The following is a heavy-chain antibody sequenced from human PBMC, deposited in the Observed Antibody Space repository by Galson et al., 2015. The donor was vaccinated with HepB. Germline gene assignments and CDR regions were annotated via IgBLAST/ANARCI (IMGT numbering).Heavy chain of an antibody. CDR1: GYTFIDSY. D-gene: IGHD2-2*01. Sequence: SVKVSCKASGYTFIDSYIHWVRQAPGQGPEWMGWINPDSGATNYAQRLQGRVTVTRDTSMNTVYMELVRLRSDDTAVYYCARGDCTSPNCYPYYYYGMDVWGQGSAITVSS. CDR2: INPDSGAT. CDR3: ARGDCTSPNCYPYYYYGMDV. V-gene: IGHV1-2*02. J-gene: IGHJ6*02.